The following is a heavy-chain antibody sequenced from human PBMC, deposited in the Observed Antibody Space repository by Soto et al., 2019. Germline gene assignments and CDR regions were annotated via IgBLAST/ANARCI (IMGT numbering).Heavy chain of an antibody. J-gene: IGHJ6*02. Sequence: SETLSLTCAVVGDSLRGQSWNWIRQSPGKGLEWIGELDQSGGTNYNPSLKSRAIISDDTSKNQFSLTLTSVTAADTAVYYCARGDSYGWSGESFDGWGQGTTVTV. CDR3: ARGDSYGWSGESFDG. D-gene: IGHD6-19*01. V-gene: IGHV4-34*01. CDR2: LDQSGGT. CDR1: GDSLRGQS.